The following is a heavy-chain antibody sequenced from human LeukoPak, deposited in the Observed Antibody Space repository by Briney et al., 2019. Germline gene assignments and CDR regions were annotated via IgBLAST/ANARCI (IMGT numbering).Heavy chain of an antibody. V-gene: IGHV4-59*01. CDR3: ARDGVVASPGAFDI. CDR1: DGSISNYY. CDR2: IYYSGST. D-gene: IGHD2-15*01. Sequence: SETLSLTCTVSDGSISNYYWSWIRQPPGKGLEWIGFIYYSGSTNYNPSLKSRVTISVDTSKNQFSLKLSSVTAADTAVYYCARDGVVASPGAFDIWGQGTMVTVSS. J-gene: IGHJ3*02.